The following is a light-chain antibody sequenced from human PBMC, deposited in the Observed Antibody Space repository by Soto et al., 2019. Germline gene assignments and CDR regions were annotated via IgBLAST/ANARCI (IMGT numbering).Light chain of an antibody. V-gene: IGKV3-20*01. J-gene: IGKJ1*01. Sequence: EIVLTQSPGTLSLSPGERATLSCRASQSVSSSYLAWYQQKPGQAPRLLIYGASSRATGIPDRFSGSGSGTDFTLTISSLEPEDFAVYCCQQYNNWPKTFGQGTKVEIK. CDR1: QSVSSSY. CDR2: GAS. CDR3: QQYNNWPKT.